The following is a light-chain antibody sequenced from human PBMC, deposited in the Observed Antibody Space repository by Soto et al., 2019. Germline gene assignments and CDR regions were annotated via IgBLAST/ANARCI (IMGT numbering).Light chain of an antibody. Sequence: IVMEQSXGTLSLKAREXXXXXXXGSRRVSNNYVAFYQKXTAHSTSLLTSGAXTIATGIPDTLTASGYGTDLTLNISRLEHEDFAVYYCQQYGSSGKFGQGTKVDIK. V-gene: IGKV3-20*01. J-gene: IGKJ1*01. CDR2: GAX. CDR1: RRVSNNY. CDR3: QQYGSSGK.